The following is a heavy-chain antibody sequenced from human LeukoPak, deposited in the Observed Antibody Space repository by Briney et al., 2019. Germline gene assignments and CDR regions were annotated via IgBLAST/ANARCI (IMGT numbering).Heavy chain of an antibody. V-gene: IGHV4-39*01. CDR3: VRRVLSFSRPSNFDY. Sequence: TSETLSLTCSVSGGSVSSSTYDWGSIRQPPGKGLEWIGNIYYSGTTYYNPSLKSRVTISIDTSKKQFSLKLTSVTAADTAVYYCVRRVLSFSRPSNFDYWGQGILVTLSS. J-gene: IGHJ4*02. CDR1: GGSVSSSTYD. D-gene: IGHD2-2*01. CDR2: IYYSGTT.